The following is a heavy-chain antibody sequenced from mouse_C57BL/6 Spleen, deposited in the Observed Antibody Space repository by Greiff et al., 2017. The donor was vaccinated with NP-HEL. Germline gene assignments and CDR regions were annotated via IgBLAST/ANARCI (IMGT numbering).Heavy chain of an antibody. Sequence: EVQLQESGAELVRPGASVKLSCTASGFNIKDDYMHWVKQRPEQGLEWIGWIDPENGDTEYASKFQGKATITADTSSNTAYLQLSSLTSEDTSVYYCTPYGSPLYAMDYWGQGTSVTVSS. J-gene: IGHJ4*01. V-gene: IGHV14-4*01. CDR1: GFNIKDDY. CDR2: IDPENGDT. D-gene: IGHD1-1*01. CDR3: TPYGSPLYAMDY.